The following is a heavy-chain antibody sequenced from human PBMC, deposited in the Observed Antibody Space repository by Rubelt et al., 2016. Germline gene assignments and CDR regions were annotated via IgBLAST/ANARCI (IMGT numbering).Heavy chain of an antibody. Sequence: QVQLQQWGAGLLKPSETLSLTCAVYGGSFSGYYWSWIRQPPGKGLAWIGEINHSGSTNYNPSLKRRVTITVDTSKNQVSLKLKSVTAADTAVYYCARVTPIYCSSTSCRDYWGQGTLVTVSS. CDR3: ARVTPIYCSSTSCRDY. J-gene: IGHJ4*02. D-gene: IGHD2-2*01. CDR2: INHSGST. V-gene: IGHV4-34*01. CDR1: GGSFSGYY.